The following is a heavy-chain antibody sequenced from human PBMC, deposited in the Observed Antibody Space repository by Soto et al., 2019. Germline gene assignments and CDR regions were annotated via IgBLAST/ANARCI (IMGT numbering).Heavy chain of an antibody. J-gene: IGHJ6*02. CDR1: GGSFSGYY. CDR2: INHSGST. CDR3: ARVGRGEQSRTFYYYYYGMDV. Sequence: PSETLSLTCAVYGGSFSGYYWSWIRQPPGKGLEWIGEINHSGSTNYNPSLKSRVTISVDTSKNQFSLKLSSVTAADTAVYYCARVGRGEQSRTFYYYYYGMDVWGQGTTVTVSS. D-gene: IGHD3-16*01. V-gene: IGHV4-34*01.